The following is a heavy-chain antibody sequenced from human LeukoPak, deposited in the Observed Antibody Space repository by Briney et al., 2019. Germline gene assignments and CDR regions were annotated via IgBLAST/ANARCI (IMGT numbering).Heavy chain of an antibody. CDR3: AREGVVPARKLMDV. J-gene: IGHJ6*02. Sequence: HAGGSLRLSCAASGFTFSSYAMSWVRQAPGKGLEWVSAISSSGSTIYYADSVKGRFTVSRDNAKNSLYLQMNSLRAEDTAVYYCAREGVVPARKLMDVWGQGTTVTVSS. CDR2: ISSSGSTI. D-gene: IGHD2-2*01. CDR1: GFTFSSYA. V-gene: IGHV3-48*04.